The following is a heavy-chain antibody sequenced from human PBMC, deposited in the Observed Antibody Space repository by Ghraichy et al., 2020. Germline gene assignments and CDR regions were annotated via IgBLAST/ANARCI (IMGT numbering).Heavy chain of an antibody. CDR2: IWYDGSNK. CDR3: ARDPEGSGSYYRPDYYYYYGMDV. D-gene: IGHD3-10*01. Sequence: GVSLRLSCAASGFTFSSYGMHWVRQAPGKGLEWVAVIWYDGSNKYYADSVKGRFTISRDNSKNTLYLQMNSLRAEDTAVYYCARDPEGSGSYYRPDYYYYYGMDVWGQGTTVTVSS. V-gene: IGHV3-33*01. CDR1: GFTFSSYG. J-gene: IGHJ6*02.